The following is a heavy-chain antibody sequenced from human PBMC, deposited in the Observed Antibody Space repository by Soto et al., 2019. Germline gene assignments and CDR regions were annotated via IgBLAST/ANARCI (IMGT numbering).Heavy chain of an antibody. CDR3: AKDSYYDILTGYLDC. CDR2: ISGSGAAT. Sequence: EVQLLESGGGFVQPGGSLRLSCAASGFTFSNYAMSWVRQAPGKGLEWVSAISGSGAATYYADSVKGRFTISRDNSKNTLYLQMNSLSVEDTAVYYCAKDSYYDILTGYLDCWGQGTLVTVSS. CDR1: GFTFSNYA. D-gene: IGHD3-9*01. J-gene: IGHJ4*02. V-gene: IGHV3-23*01.